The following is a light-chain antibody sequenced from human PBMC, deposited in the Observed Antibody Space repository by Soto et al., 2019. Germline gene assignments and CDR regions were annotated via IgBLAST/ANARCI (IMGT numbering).Light chain of an antibody. CDR2: DVS. CDR3: SSYTSSSNLVV. J-gene: IGLJ2*01. Sequence: QSVLTQPASASGSPGQSITISCTGTSSDVGGYNYVSWYQQHPGKAPKLMIYDVSKRPSGVSNRFSGSKSGNTASLTISGLQAEDEADYYCSSYTSSSNLVVFGGGTKLTVL. V-gene: IGLV2-14*01. CDR1: SSDVGGYNY.